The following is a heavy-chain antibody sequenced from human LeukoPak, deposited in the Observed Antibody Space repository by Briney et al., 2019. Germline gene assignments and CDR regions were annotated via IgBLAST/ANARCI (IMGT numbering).Heavy chain of an antibody. V-gene: IGHV1-8*02. CDR1: GYTFTGYY. D-gene: IGHD3-10*01. Sequence: ASVKVSCKASGYTFTGYYMHWVRQAPGQGLEWMGWINPNSGNTGYAQKFQGRVTMTRNTSISTAYMELSSLRSEDTAVYYCARGGYGAGSYWPYYYYYYYMDVWGKGTTVTISS. CDR2: INPNSGNT. CDR3: ARGGYGAGSYWPYYYYYYYMDV. J-gene: IGHJ6*03.